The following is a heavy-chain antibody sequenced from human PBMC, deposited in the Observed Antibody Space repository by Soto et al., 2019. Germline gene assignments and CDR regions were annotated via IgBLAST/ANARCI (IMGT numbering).Heavy chain of an antibody. Sequence: PSETLSLTCTVSGGSISSGPSYWGWIRQPPGQGLEWVGSIYYLGNTYYNSSLGSRVVISVDKSKNQFSLKLSSVTAADTAVYYCAGLYPYESSVYHLNYWGQGTQVTVPS. V-gene: IGHV4-39*01. CDR2: IYYLGNT. CDR3: AGLYPYESSVYHLNY. J-gene: IGHJ4*02. CDR1: GGSISSGPSY. D-gene: IGHD3-22*01.